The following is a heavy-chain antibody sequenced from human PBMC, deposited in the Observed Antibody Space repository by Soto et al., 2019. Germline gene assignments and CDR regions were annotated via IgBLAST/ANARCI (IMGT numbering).Heavy chain of an antibody. CDR2: ISFDGATT. D-gene: IGHD3-10*01. J-gene: IGHJ5*02. CDR3: ARDVFMAPSGSAWFDP. CDR1: LFTFSSFA. V-gene: IGHV3-30-3*01. Sequence: PGGSLRLSCAASLFTFSSFAIHWVRHGPGKGLEWVAIISFDGATTYYANSVKGRFTISRDNSKNMLYLQMDSLRTDDTAIYYCARDVFMAPSGSAWFDPWGQGTLVTVSS.